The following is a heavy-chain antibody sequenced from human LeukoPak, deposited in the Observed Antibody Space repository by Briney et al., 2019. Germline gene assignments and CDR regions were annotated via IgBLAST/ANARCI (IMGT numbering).Heavy chain of an antibody. D-gene: IGHD6-13*01. J-gene: IGHJ4*02. CDR3: ARDQAGNFDY. CDR2: IYYSGST. V-gene: IGHV4-39*07. Sequence: SETLSLTCTVSGASISSGSYYWGWIRQPPGKGLEWIGSIYYSGSTYYNPSLKSRVTISVDTSKNQFSLKLSSVTAADTAVYYCARDQAGNFDYWGQGTLVTVSS. CDR1: GASISSGSYY.